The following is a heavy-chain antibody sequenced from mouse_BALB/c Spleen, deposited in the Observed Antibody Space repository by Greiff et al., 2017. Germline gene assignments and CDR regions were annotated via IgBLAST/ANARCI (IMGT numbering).Heavy chain of an antibody. Sequence: QVQLKESGAELAKPGASVKMSCKASGYTFTSYWMHWVKQRPGQGLEWIGYINPSTGYTEYNQKFKDKATLTADKSSSTAYMQLSSLTSEDSAVYYCARRSSITTVVDFDYWGQGTTLTVSS. CDR2: INPSTGYT. V-gene: IGHV1-7*01. D-gene: IGHD1-1*01. CDR1: GYTFTSYW. CDR3: ARRSSITTVVDFDY. J-gene: IGHJ2*01.